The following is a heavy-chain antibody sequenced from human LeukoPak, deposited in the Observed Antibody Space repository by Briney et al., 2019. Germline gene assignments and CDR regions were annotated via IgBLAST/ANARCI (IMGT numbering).Heavy chain of an antibody. J-gene: IGHJ4*02. Sequence: GGSLRLSCAASGFTFSNSAMSWVRQAPGKGLEWVSTLSGSGITTYYADSVKGRFTISRDNSKNTLYLQMNSLRAEDTAVYYCAKDASSWRGYYDYWGQGTLVTVSS. D-gene: IGHD6-13*01. V-gene: IGHV3-23*01. CDR3: AKDASSWRGYYDY. CDR1: GFTFSNSA. CDR2: LSGSGITT.